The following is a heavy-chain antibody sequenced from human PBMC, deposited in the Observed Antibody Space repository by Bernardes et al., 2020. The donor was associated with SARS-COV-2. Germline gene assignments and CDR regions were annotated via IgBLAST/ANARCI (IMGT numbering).Heavy chain of an antibody. CDR2: FSSADFSQ. Sequence: GGSLRLSCEASDSFFNGYDIHWIRQAPGKGLEWLAFFSSADFSQSFDDSVKGRFTMTRDKDKKTVFLHMNTLRPQDTAIYYCARGAEQAHDFWGQGALVIVS. CDR3: ARGAEQAHDF. CDR1: DSFFNGYD. D-gene: IGHD3-10*01. J-gene: IGHJ4*02. V-gene: IGHV3-30*02.